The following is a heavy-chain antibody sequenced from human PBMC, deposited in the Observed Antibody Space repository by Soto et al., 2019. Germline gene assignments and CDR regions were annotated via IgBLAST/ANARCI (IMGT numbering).Heavy chain of an antibody. CDR2: IDWDYDK. V-gene: IGHV2-70*11. CDR3: ARTIIAAAGYYFDY. Sequence: SGPTLVNPTQTLTLTCTFSGFSLSTSGMCVSWIRQPPGKALEWLARIDWDYDKYYSTSLKTRLTISKDTSKNQVVLTMTNMDPVDTATYYCARTIIAAAGYYFDYWGQGTLVTVSS. CDR1: GFSLSTSGMC. D-gene: IGHD6-13*01. J-gene: IGHJ4*02.